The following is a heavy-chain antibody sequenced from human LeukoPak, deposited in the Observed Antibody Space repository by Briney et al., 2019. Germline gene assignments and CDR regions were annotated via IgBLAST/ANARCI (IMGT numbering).Heavy chain of an antibody. J-gene: IGHJ4*02. CDR1: GFTFSSYA. CDR2: ITGSGGST. CDR3: AKSMDILTGYLWSLDY. Sequence: GGSLRLSCAASGFTFSSYAMTWVRQAPGKGLEWVSPITGSGGSTSNADSVKGRFTISRDNSKNTLYLQMNSLRAEDTAVYYCAKSMDILTGYLWSLDYWGQGTLVTVSS. D-gene: IGHD3-9*01. V-gene: IGHV3-23*01.